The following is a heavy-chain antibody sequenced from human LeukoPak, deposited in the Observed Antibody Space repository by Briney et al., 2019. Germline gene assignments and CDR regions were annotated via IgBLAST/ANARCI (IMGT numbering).Heavy chain of an antibody. Sequence: GGSLRLSCAGSGFTFGGYGMHWFRQTPGKGLEWVAVIAYDGSRAFYADSVKGRFTISRDNFKNTMSVQMDDLRAEDTAVYYCTRYNNDHFDYWGQGTLVTVSS. J-gene: IGHJ4*02. D-gene: IGHD1-14*01. V-gene: IGHV3-33*01. CDR3: TRYNNDHFDY. CDR2: IAYDGSRA. CDR1: GFTFGGYG.